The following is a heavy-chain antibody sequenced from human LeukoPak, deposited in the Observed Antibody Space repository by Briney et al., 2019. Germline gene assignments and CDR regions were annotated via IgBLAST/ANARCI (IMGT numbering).Heavy chain of an antibody. Sequence: GGSLRLSCAASGFTFSNYGMHWVRQAPGKGLEWVAFIRSDGNNKYYADSAKGRFTISRDNSRNTLYLQMNSLRVEDTAVYYCAQNGYNSGWPLDYWGQGTLVTVFS. J-gene: IGHJ4*02. D-gene: IGHD6-19*01. CDR1: GFTFSNYG. CDR2: IRSDGNNK. CDR3: AQNGYNSGWPLDY. V-gene: IGHV3-30*02.